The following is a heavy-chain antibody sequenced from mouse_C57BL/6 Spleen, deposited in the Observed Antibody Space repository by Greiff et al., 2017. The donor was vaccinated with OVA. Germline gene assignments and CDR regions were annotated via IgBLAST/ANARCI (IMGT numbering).Heavy chain of an antibody. Sequence: VQLQQSGPELVKPGASVKISCKASGYTFTDYYMNWVKQSPGKSLEWIGDINPNNGGTSYNQKFKGKATLTVDKSSSTAYMELRSLTSEDSAVYYCAREGYDYDAFAYWGQGTLVTVSA. D-gene: IGHD2-4*01. V-gene: IGHV1-26*01. CDR2: INPNNGGT. J-gene: IGHJ3*01. CDR1: GYTFTDYY. CDR3: AREGYDYDAFAY.